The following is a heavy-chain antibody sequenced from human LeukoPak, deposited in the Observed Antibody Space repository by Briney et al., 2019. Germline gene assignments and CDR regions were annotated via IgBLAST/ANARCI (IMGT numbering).Heavy chain of an antibody. CDR1: GFTFSDHY. CDR2: ISTSGVHT. Sequence: PGGSLRLSCAASGFTFSDHYMRWLRQAPGKGLEWVSYISTSGVHTNYADSVKGRFTISRENAKNSLYLQMNSLRAGDTAVYYCARVAKERVGGVYYFDYWGQGTLVTVSS. J-gene: IGHJ4*02. CDR3: ARVAKERVGGVYYFDY. V-gene: IGHV3-11*06. D-gene: IGHD1-1*01.